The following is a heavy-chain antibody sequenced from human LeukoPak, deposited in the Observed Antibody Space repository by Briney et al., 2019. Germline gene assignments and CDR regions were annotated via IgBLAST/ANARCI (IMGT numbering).Heavy chain of an antibody. CDR1: GFTFSSNA. Sequence: PGGSLRLSCAASGFTFSSNAMSWVRQAPGKGLEWVSVITGNGGRTYYADSVKGRFTISRDNSKNTLYLQMNSLRAEDTAVYYCAKVETAAAATLRGFDYWGQGTLVTVSS. CDR3: AKVETAAAATLRGFDY. D-gene: IGHD6-13*01. CDR2: ITGNGGRT. J-gene: IGHJ4*02. V-gene: IGHV3-23*01.